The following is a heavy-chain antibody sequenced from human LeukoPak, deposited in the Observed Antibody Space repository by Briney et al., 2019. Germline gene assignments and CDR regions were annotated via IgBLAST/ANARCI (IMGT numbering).Heavy chain of an antibody. V-gene: IGHV3-48*03. CDR2: ISSSGSTK. Sequence: PGGSLRLSCAASGFTFSSYEMNWVRQAPGKGLEWVSYISSSGSTKNYADSVKGRFTISRDNAKNSLYLQMNSLRAEDTAVYYCARSFDYWGREPWSPSPQ. J-gene: IGHJ4*02. CDR3: ARSFDY. CDR1: GFTFSSYE.